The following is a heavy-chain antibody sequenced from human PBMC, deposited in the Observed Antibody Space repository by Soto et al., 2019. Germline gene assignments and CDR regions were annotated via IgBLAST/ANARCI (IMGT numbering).Heavy chain of an antibody. CDR2: ISAYNGNT. V-gene: IGHV1-18*01. Sequence: GASVKVSCKASGYTFTSYGISWVRQAPGQGLEWMGWISAYNGNTNYAQKLQGRVTMTTDTPTSTAYMELRSLRSDDTAVYYCARGFLGSGSYSDYYYGMDVWGQGTTVTVSS. CDR1: GYTFTSYG. J-gene: IGHJ6*02. D-gene: IGHD3-10*01. CDR3: ARGFLGSGSYSDYYYGMDV.